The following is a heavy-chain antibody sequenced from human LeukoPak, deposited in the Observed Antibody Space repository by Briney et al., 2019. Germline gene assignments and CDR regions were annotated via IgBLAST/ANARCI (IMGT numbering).Heavy chain of an antibody. V-gene: IGHV3-23*01. CDR3: TKDMMVCNGGSCYSGTDY. CDR1: GFTFSSFA. Sequence: GGSLRLSCAASGFTFSSFAMNWVRQAPGKGLEWVSTICGSGYSTYYADSVKGRFTISRDNSKSTLYLQMNSLGVEDTAIYYCTKDMMVCNGGSCYSGTDYWGQGTLVTVSS. D-gene: IGHD2-15*01. J-gene: IGHJ4*02. CDR2: ICGSGYST.